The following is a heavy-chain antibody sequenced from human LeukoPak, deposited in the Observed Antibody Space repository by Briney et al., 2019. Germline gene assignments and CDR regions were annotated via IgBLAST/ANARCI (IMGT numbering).Heavy chain of an antibody. CDR2: INPSGGST. CDR3: ARSLFRITGTTGDYYYYGMDV. J-gene: IGHJ6*02. D-gene: IGHD1-7*01. CDR1: GYTFTSYY. V-gene: IGHV1-46*01. Sequence: ASVKVSCKASGYTFTSYYMHWVRQAPGQGLEWVGIINPSGGSTSHAQKFQGRVTMTRDTSTSTVYMELSSLRSEDTAVYYCARSLFRITGTTGDYYYYGMDVWGQGTTVTVSS.